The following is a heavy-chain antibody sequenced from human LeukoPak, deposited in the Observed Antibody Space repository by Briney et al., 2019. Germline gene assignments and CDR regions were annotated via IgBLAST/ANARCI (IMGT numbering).Heavy chain of an antibody. CDR2: INAGNGNT. D-gene: IGHD3-3*01. CDR1: GYTFTSYA. J-gene: IGHJ6*02. Sequence: ASVKVSCKASGYTFTSYAMHWVRQAPGQRLEWMGWINAGNGNTKYSQKFQGRVTITRDTSASTAYMELSSLRSEDTAVYYCAXXXPXGGYYXPIGXNYYYGMDVWGQGTTVTVSS. CDR3: AXXXPXGGYYXPIGXNYYYGMDV. V-gene: IGHV1-3*01.